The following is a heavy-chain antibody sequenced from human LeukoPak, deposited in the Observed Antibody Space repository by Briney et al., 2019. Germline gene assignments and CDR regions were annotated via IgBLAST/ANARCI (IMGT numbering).Heavy chain of an antibody. CDR3: ATNAGYKDYYGMDV. J-gene: IGHJ6*02. V-gene: IGHV1-24*01. Sequence: GASVKVSCKVSGYTLTELSMHWVRQAPGKGLEWMGGFDPEDGETIYAQKFQGRVTMTEDTSTDTAYMELSSLRSEDTAVYYCATNAGYKDYYGMDVWGQGTTVTVSS. CDR2: FDPEDGET. D-gene: IGHD1-1*01. CDR1: GYTLTELS.